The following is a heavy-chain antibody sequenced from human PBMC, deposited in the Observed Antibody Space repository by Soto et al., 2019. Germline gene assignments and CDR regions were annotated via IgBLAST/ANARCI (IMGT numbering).Heavy chain of an antibody. CDR2: IWYDGSAK. D-gene: IGHD4-4*01. Sequence: SLRLSCAASGFTFSSYGMHWVRQSPGKGLEWVALIWYDGSAKYYVYSVKGRFSISRDNAKDSVYLQMNSLRAEDRAIYYCARDSSNPSGRFDPWGQGALVPVSS. CDR3: ARDSSNPSGRFDP. J-gene: IGHJ5*02. V-gene: IGHV3-33*08. CDR1: GFTFSSYG.